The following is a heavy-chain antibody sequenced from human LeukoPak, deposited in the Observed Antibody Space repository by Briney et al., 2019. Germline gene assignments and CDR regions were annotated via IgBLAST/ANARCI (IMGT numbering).Heavy chain of an antibody. Sequence: PGGSLRLSCAASGLTFSSYAMSWVRQAPGKGLEWVSVICGSGGSTYYADSVKGRFTISRGNSKNTLYLQMNGLRAEDTAVYYCATEPPNYDILTGQLLRDYWGQGTLVTVSS. D-gene: IGHD3-9*01. CDR2: ICGSGGST. CDR3: ATEPPNYDILTGQLLRDY. J-gene: IGHJ4*02. CDR1: GLTFSSYA. V-gene: IGHV3-23*01.